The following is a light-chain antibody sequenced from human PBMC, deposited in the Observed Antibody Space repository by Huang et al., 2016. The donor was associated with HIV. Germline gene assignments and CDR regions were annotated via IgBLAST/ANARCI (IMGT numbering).Light chain of an antibody. V-gene: IGKV3-15*01. J-gene: IGKJ4*01. CDR2: GTS. CDR3: QQYNNWSPLT. Sequence: EIVMTQSPATLSVSPGERATLSCRASQSVSTNLAWYQQKAGQAPRLLMYGTSTRATGVPARFSGSGSGTEFTLTISSLQSEDFAVYYCQQYNNWSPLTFGGGTRVEIK. CDR1: QSVSTN.